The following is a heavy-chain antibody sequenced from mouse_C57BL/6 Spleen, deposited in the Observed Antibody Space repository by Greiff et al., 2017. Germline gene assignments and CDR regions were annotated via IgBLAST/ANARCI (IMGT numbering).Heavy chain of an antibody. J-gene: IGHJ1*03. Sequence: DVMLVESGGDLVKPGGSLKLSCAASGFTFSSYGMSWVRQTPDKRLEWVATISSGGSYTYYPDSVKGRFTISRDNAKNTLYLQMSSLKSEDTAMYYCARQAYYGNYRYFDVWGTGTTVTVSS. CDR2: ISSGGSYT. CDR3: ARQAYYGNYRYFDV. CDR1: GFTFSSYG. V-gene: IGHV5-6*02. D-gene: IGHD2-10*01.